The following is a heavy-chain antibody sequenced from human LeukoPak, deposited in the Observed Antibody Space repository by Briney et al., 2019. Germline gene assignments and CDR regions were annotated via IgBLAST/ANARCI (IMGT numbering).Heavy chain of an antibody. Sequence: TLSLTCTVSGGSISSGGYSWSWIRQPPGKGLEWIGYIYHSGSTYYNPSLKSRVTISVDRSKNQFSLKLSSVTAADTAVYYCARAHYYDSSGYYYYFDYWGQGTLVTVSS. J-gene: IGHJ4*02. CDR1: GGSISSGGYS. CDR2: IYHSGST. D-gene: IGHD3-22*01. V-gene: IGHV4-30-2*01. CDR3: ARAHYYDSSGYYYYFDY.